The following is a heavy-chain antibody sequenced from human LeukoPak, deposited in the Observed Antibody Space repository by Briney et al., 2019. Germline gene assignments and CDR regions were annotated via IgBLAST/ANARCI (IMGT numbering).Heavy chain of an antibody. CDR3: ARGVGPVEMATITGYYFDY. J-gene: IGHJ4*02. CDR1: GGTFSSYA. Sequence: ASVKVSCKASGGTFSSYAISWVRQAPGQGPEWMGRIIPIFGTANYAQKFQGRVTITTDESTSTAYMELSSLRSEDTAVYYCARGVGPVEMATITGYYFDYWGQGTLVTVSS. D-gene: IGHD5-24*01. CDR2: IIPIFGTA. V-gene: IGHV1-69*05.